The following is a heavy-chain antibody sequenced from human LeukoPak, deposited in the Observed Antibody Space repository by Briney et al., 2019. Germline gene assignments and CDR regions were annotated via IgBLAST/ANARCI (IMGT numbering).Heavy chain of an antibody. V-gene: IGHV1-2*02. CDR2: INPNSGGT. CDR1: GYSFTGYY. D-gene: IGHD5-18*01. Sequence: ASVKVSCKASGYSFTGYYIHWVRQAPGQGLEWVGWINPNSGGTNSAQNFQGRVTMTRDTSITTAYMELSRLRSDDTAVYYCATVGYSYGPEHNYYFDYWGQGTLVTVSS. CDR3: ATVGYSYGPEHNYYFDY. J-gene: IGHJ4*02.